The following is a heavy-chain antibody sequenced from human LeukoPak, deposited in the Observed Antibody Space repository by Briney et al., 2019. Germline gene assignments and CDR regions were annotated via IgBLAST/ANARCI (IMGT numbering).Heavy chain of an antibody. CDR3: ARVGTYGSGSYLSWLDY. CDR2: IYYSGST. D-gene: IGHD3-10*01. Sequence: PSETLSLTCTVSGGSISSSSYYWGWIRQPPGKGLEWIGRIYYSGSTYYNPSLKSRVTISVDTSKNQCSLKLSSVTAADTAVYYCARVGTYGSGSYLSWLDYWGQGTLVTVTS. J-gene: IGHJ4*02. V-gene: IGHV4-39*01. CDR1: GGSISSSSYY.